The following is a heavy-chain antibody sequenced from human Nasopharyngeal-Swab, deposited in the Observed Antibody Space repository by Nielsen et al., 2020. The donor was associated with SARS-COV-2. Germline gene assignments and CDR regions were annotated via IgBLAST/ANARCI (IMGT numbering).Heavy chain of an antibody. V-gene: IGHV4-34*01. CDR2: INHSGST. Sequence: GSLRLSCAVYGGSFSGYYWSWIRQPPGKGLEWIGEINHSGSTNYHPSLKSRVTISVDTSKNQFSLKLSSVTAADTAVYYCARGSYCSSTSCYWDYWGQGTLVTVSS. D-gene: IGHD2-2*01. CDR3: ARGSYCSSTSCYWDY. CDR1: GGSFSGYY. J-gene: IGHJ4*02.